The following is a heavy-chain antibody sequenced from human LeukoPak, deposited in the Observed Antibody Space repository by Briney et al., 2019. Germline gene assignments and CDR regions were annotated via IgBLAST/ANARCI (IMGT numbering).Heavy chain of an antibody. CDR1: GFPFSSYG. J-gene: IGHJ4*02. D-gene: IGHD5-18*01. V-gene: IGHV3-30*02. CDR3: ARALKRGYSYGYYFDY. Sequence: GGSLRLSCAASGFPFSSYGMHWVRQAPGKGLEWVAFIRYDGSNKYYADSVKGRFTISRDNSKNTLYLQMNSLRAEDTAVYYCARALKRGYSYGYYFDYWGQGTLVTVSS. CDR2: IRYDGSNK.